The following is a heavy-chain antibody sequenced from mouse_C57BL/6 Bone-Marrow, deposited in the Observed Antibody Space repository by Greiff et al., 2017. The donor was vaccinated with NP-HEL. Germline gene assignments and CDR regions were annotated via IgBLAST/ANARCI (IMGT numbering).Heavy chain of an antibody. Sequence: EVMLVESGAGLVKPGGSLKLSCAASGFTFSSYAMSWVRQTPEKRLEWVAYISSGGDYIYYADTVKGRFTISRDNARNTLYLQMSSLKSEDTAMYYCTRDGYPLTMYYWGQGTSVTVSS. D-gene: IGHD2-3*01. CDR3: TRDGYPLTMYY. J-gene: IGHJ4*01. V-gene: IGHV5-9-1*02. CDR2: ISSGGDYI. CDR1: GFTFSSYA.